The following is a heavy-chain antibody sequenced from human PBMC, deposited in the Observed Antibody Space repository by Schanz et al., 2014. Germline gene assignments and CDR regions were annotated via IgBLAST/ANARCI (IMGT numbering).Heavy chain of an antibody. CDR2: MNPNSGNT. D-gene: IGHD6-19*01. J-gene: IGHJ6*03. Sequence: QVQLVQSGAAVKKPGASVKVSCKASGYTITSNDVTWVRQATGQGLEWMGWMNPNSGNTGYAQKFQGRVTMTRNTSISTAYMELNSLRSEDTAMYYWARQGTGMEVAGSVIDYCYYDMDVWGEGTAVTVS. V-gene: IGHV1-8*01. CDR3: ARQGTGMEVAGSVIDYCYYDMDV. CDR1: GYTITSND.